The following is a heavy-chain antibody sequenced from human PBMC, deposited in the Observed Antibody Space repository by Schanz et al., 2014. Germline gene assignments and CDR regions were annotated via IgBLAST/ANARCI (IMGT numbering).Heavy chain of an antibody. J-gene: IGHJ4*02. V-gene: IGHV3-30*04. D-gene: IGHD6-19*01. CDR2: MWNDGIKT. Sequence: QVDLVESGGGVVQPGRSLTLSCAVSTSLFSRSVIHWVRQAPGKGLEWVAVMWNDGIKTHYADSGKGRFTISRDNSKNTVYLQMNSLRTDDTAMYYCARDPNTSAWLPYSDTWGQGTLVTVSS. CDR3: ARDPNTSAWLPYSDT. CDR1: TSLFSRSV.